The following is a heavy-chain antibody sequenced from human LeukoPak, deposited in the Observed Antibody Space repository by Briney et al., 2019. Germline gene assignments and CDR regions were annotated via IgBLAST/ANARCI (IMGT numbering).Heavy chain of an antibody. CDR1: GFSLSTNGVG. D-gene: IGHD3-10*01. J-gene: IGHJ4*02. CDR3: AHSPYYGSGREWNY. V-gene: IGHV2-5*02. CDR2: IYWDDDK. Sequence: ESGPTLVKPTQTLTLTCTFSGFSLSTNGVGVGWIRQPPGKALEWLALIYWDDDKRYSPSLKSRLTITKDTSKNQVVLTMTNMDPVDTATYYCAHSPYYGSGREWNYWGQGTLVTVSS.